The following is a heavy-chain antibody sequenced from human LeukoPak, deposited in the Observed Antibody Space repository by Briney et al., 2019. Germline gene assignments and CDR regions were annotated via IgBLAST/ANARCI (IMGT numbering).Heavy chain of an antibody. Sequence: GGSLRLSCAASGFTFTNAWMNWVRLAPGKGLEWVGHIRSKTDGGTTDYAAPVKGRFTISRDDPKNTLYLQMNSLQTEDTALYYCAIQWGAPDYWGQGTLVTVSS. D-gene: IGHD1-26*01. CDR2: IRSKTDGGTT. CDR3: AIQWGAPDY. J-gene: IGHJ4*02. CDR1: GFTFTNAW. V-gene: IGHV3-15*01.